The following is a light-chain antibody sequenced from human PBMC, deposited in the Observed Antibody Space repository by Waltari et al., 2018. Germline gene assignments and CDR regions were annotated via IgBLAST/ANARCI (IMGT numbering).Light chain of an antibody. CDR1: QSVSTS. Sequence: EIVLTQSPATLSLSPGETATVSCRASQSVSTSLAWYQQKPGQAPRLLIYGASKRATGIPARFSGSGSGTDFTLTITSLEPEDLAIYYCQQRSNWPPTLTFGGGTKVEIK. CDR2: GAS. J-gene: IGKJ4*01. CDR3: QQRSNWPPTLT. V-gene: IGKV3-11*01.